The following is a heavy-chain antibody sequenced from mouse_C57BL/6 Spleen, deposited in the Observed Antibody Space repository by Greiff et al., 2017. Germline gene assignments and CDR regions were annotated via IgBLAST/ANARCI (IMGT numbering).Heavy chain of an antibody. V-gene: IGHV1-50*01. Sequence: QVQLQQPEAELVKPGASVKLSCKASGYTFTSYWMQWVKQRPGQGLEWIGEIDPSDSYTNYNQKFKGKATLTVDTSSSTAYMQLSSLTSEDSAVXYCARRDDYDDYAMDYWGQGTSVTVSS. CDR1: GYTFTSYW. D-gene: IGHD2-4*01. J-gene: IGHJ4*01. CDR3: ARRDDYDDYAMDY. CDR2: IDPSDSYT.